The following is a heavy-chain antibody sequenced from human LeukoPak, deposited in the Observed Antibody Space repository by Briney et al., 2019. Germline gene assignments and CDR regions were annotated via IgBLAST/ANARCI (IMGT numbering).Heavy chain of an antibody. D-gene: IGHD1-1*01. CDR2: VRPEGTTT. CDR3: VRAYNSHFDY. V-gene: IGHV3-74*03. J-gene: IGHJ4*02. Sequence: GGSLRLSCAASGFTFSTYWMHWVRQAPGKGLVWVSRVRPEGTTTAYADSVKGRFTISRDDAKNTLYLEMNSLRAEDTAVYYCVRAYNSHFDYWGQGALVTVSS. CDR1: GFTFSTYW.